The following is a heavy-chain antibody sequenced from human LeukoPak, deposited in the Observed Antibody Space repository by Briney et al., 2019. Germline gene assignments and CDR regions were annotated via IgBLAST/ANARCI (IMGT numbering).Heavy chain of an antibody. CDR2: IRYDGSNK. J-gene: IGHJ6*03. Sequence: GGSLRLSCAASGFTFSSYGMHWVRQAPGKGLEWVAFIRYDGSNKYYADSVKGRFTIPRDNSKNTLYLQMNSLRAEDTAVYYCAKRGNYSNFNYYYYMDVWGKGTTVTVSS. CDR3: AKRGNYSNFNYYYYMDV. D-gene: IGHD4-11*01. V-gene: IGHV3-30*02. CDR1: GFTFSSYG.